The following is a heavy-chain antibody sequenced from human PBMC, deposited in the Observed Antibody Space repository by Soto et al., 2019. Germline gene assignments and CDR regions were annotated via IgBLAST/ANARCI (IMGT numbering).Heavy chain of an antibody. D-gene: IGHD3-10*01. Sequence: EVQLVESGGGLIQPGGSLRLSCAASGFTVSSNYMSWVRQAPGKGLEWVSVIYSGGSTYYADSVKGRFTISRDNSKNTLYLQMNSPRAEDTAVYYCARVGRLLWFGEFVFDYWGQGTLVTVSS. CDR2: IYSGGST. V-gene: IGHV3-53*01. J-gene: IGHJ4*02. CDR3: ARVGRLLWFGEFVFDY. CDR1: GFTVSSNY.